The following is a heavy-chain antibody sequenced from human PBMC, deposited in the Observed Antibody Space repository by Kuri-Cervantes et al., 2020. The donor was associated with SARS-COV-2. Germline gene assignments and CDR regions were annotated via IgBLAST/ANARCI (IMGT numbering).Heavy chain of an antibody. V-gene: IGHV3-23*01. CDR3: ARALNDFWSGYTPSYYFDY. D-gene: IGHD3-3*01. Sequence: GESLKIPCAASGFPFSSYAMSWVRQAPGKGLEWVSAISGSGGSTYYAGPVKGRFTISRDNSKNTLYLQMNSLRAQDKAVYYCARALNDFWSGYTPSYYFDYWGQGTLVTVSS. CDR1: GFPFSSYA. CDR2: ISGSGGST. J-gene: IGHJ4*02.